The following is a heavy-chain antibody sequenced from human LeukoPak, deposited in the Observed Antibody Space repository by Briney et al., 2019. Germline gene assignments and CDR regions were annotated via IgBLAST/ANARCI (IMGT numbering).Heavy chain of an antibody. CDR2: ISSSGSTI. V-gene: IGHV3-48*03. CDR3: ARDNYDSSGPYYFDY. CDR1: GFTFSTYE. Sequence: PGGSLRLSCAASGFTFSTYEMTWVRQSPGKGLEWVSYISSSGSTIYYADSVKGRFTISRDNARNSLYLQVNSLRAEDTAVYYCARDNYDSSGPYYFDYWGQGTLVTVSS. J-gene: IGHJ4*02. D-gene: IGHD3-22*01.